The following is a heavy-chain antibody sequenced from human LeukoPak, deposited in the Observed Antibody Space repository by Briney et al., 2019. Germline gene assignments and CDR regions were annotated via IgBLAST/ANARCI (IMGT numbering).Heavy chain of an antibody. CDR3: AKVKSSLRVVGA. J-gene: IGHJ5*02. CDR1: GFIFRSSS. V-gene: IGHV3-23*01. Sequence: GGSLRLSCAASGFIFRSSSMSWVRQAPGKGLEWVSSISAIGDITHYAESVQGRFTISRDNSRNTLYVQMNSLSVDDTAVYYCAKVKSSLRVVGAWGQRNPVTVSS. D-gene: IGHD3-22*01. CDR2: ISAIGDIT.